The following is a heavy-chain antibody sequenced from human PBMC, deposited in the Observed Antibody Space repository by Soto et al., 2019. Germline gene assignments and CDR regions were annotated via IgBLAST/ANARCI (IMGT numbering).Heavy chain of an antibody. V-gene: IGHV4-59*08. CDR3: ARHNYGSGSTYFDY. J-gene: IGHJ4*01. CDR2: IYYSGST. Sequence: PLETLSLTRTVSGGSISSYYWSWIRQPPGKGLEWIGYIYYSGSTNYNPSLKSRVTISVDTSKNQFSLKLNSMTAADTAVYYCARHNYGSGSTYFDYWGQGTPVTVSS. D-gene: IGHD3-10*01. CDR1: GGSISSYY.